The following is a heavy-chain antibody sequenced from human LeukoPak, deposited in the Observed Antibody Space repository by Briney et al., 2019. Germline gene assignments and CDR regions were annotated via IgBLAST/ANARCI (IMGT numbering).Heavy chain of an antibody. Sequence: GGSLRLSCAASGFIFDDYIMFWVRQAPGKGLEWVSDIDWNGGSTGYADSVKGRFTISRDNAKNSLYLQMNSLRAEDTALYYCARGLVGSTTTLFDYWGQGTLVTISS. CDR3: ARGLVGSTTTLFDY. D-gene: IGHD1-26*01. CDR2: IDWNGGST. CDR1: GFIFDDYI. V-gene: IGHV3-20*04. J-gene: IGHJ4*02.